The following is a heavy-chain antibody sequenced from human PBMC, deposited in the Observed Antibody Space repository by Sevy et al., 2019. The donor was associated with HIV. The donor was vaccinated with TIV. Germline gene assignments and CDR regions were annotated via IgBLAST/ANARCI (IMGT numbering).Heavy chain of an antibody. CDR1: GLTLTTTG. CDR2: VTSDGTT. D-gene: IGHD3-16*01. V-gene: IGHV3-23*01. Sequence: GGSLRLSCAASGLTLTTTGMSWIRQAPGKGLEWVAGVTSDGTTYYADSVRDRFTVSRDNSKNTLYLQLNSLRADDTAVFYRAGGDTTMITDLDYWGQRTLVTVSS. J-gene: IGHJ4*02. CDR3: AGGDTTMITDLDY.